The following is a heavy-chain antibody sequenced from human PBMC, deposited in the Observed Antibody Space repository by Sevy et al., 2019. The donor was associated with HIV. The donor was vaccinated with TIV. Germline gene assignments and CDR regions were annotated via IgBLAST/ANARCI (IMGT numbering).Heavy chain of an antibody. CDR2: INGRGGST. D-gene: IGHD6-13*01. CDR3: ARPSPRIAAAASAFYDN. Sequence: GGSLRLSCVVSGYSFSSYAISWVRQAPGKGLEWVSTINGRGGSTYYADSVKGRFTISRVNPKTTLFLQMINLRVDDTAIYYCARPSPRIAAAASAFYDNWGQGTLVTVSS. J-gene: IGHJ4*02. CDR1: GYSFSSYA. V-gene: IGHV3-23*01.